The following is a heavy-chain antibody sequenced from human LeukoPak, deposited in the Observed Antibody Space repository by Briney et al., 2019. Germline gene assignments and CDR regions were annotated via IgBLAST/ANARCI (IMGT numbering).Heavy chain of an antibody. J-gene: IGHJ6*03. CDR2: IKQDGSEK. V-gene: IGHV3-7*01. CDR3: VRGYYYHYMDV. CDR1: GFTFNNYW. Sequence: GESLRLSCAASGFTFNNYWMNWVRQAPGKGLEWVANIKQDGSEKYYVDSVKGRFTISRDNAKNSLYLQMNALRTDDTAVYYCVRGYYYHYMDVWGKGTTVTVSS.